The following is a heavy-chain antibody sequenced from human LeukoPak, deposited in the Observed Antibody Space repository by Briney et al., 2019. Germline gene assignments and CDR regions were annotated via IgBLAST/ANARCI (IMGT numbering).Heavy chain of an antibody. CDR2: IKQDGSEK. V-gene: IGHV3-7*01. J-gene: IGHJ4*02. CDR1: GFTFSSYW. Sequence: GGSLRLSCAASGFTFSSYWMSWVRQAPGKGLEWVANIKQDGSEKYYVDSVKGRFTISRDNAKNSLYLQMNSLRAEDTAVYYCARDLHGVDRGHDSSGYYIGYWGQGTLVTVSS. CDR3: ARDLHGVDRGHDSSGYYIGY. D-gene: IGHD3-22*01.